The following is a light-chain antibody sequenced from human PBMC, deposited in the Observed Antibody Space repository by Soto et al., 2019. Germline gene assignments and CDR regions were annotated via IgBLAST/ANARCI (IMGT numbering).Light chain of an antibody. CDR1: QSVSTNY. V-gene: IGKV3D-20*01. Sequence: EIVLTQSPATLSLSPGERATLSCGASQSVSTNYLAWYQQKPGLAPRLLIYDASSRASAVPDRFSGSGSGADFTLTIRRLEAEDFAVYYCQQYGSSPLTFGGGTKVDIK. J-gene: IGKJ4*01. CDR3: QQYGSSPLT. CDR2: DAS.